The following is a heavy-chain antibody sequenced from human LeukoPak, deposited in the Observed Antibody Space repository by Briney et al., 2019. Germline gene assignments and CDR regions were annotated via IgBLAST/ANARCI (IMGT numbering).Heavy chain of an antibody. Sequence: GGSLRLSCAASGFTFSSYEMNWVRQAPGKGLEWVSYISSSGSTIYYADSVKGRFTISRDNAKNSLYLQMNSLRAEDTAVYYCARDWDSSSSGVYWGQGTLVTVSS. CDR1: GFTFSSYE. V-gene: IGHV3-48*03. D-gene: IGHD6-6*01. CDR2: ISSSGSTI. CDR3: ARDWDSSSSGVY. J-gene: IGHJ4*02.